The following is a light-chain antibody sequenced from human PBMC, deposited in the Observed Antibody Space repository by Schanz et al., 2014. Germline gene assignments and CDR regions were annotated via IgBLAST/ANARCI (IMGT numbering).Light chain of an antibody. CDR2: GAS. CDR1: QGVSSY. CDR3: QQYNNWPRT. V-gene: IGKV3-15*01. Sequence: EVVLTQSPATLSLSPGERATLSCRASQGVSSYLAWYQQKPGQAPRLLIYGASTRATGIPARVSGSGSGTEFTLTISSLQSEDFAVYYCQQYNNWPRTFGQGTKVEV. J-gene: IGKJ1*01.